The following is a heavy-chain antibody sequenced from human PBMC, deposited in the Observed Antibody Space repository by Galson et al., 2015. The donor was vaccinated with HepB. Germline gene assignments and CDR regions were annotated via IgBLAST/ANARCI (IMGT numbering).Heavy chain of an antibody. J-gene: IGHJ6*02. CDR2: INQDGSEK. CDR1: GFTFSTYW. CDR3: ARGRGVDV. V-gene: IGHV3-7*01. Sequence: SLRLSCAASGFTFSTYWMNWVRQAPGKGLEWVANINQDGSEKYYVDSVKGRFTISRDNAKNSLYLQMNSLRAEDTAAYYCARGRGVDVWGQGTPVTVSS.